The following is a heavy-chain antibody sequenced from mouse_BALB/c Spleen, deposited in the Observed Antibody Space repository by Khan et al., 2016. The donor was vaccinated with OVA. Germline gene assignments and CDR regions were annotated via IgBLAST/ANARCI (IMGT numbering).Heavy chain of an antibody. J-gene: IGHJ3*01. Sequence: VQLQQSGAELVRPGALVKLSCKASGFNIKDYYIHWVKQRTEQGLEWIGWIDPENGRSISDPKFQDKASITADTSSNTAYLQLSSLTSEDTAFYYCARSGYFAWFGYWGQGTLVTVSA. CDR1: GFNIKDYY. V-gene: IGHV14-1*02. CDR2: IDPENGRS. CDR3: ARSGYFAWFGY.